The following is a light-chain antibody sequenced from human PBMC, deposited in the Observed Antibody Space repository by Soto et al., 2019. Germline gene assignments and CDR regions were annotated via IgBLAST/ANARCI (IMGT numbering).Light chain of an antibody. Sequence: EIVLTQSPDTLSLSPGERATISCRASQSVRRNYLAWYQQKPGQAPRFLIYDASSRATGIPDRFSGSGSGTDFTLTISRLEPEDFAVYYCQQYGSSPLTFGGGTKVEIK. CDR3: QQYGSSPLT. V-gene: IGKV3-20*01. CDR2: DAS. CDR1: QSVRRNY. J-gene: IGKJ4*01.